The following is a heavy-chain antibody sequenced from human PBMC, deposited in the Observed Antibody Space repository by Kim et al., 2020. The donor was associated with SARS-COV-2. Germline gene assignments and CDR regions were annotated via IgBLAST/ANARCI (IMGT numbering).Heavy chain of an antibody. CDR3: ARYPRGFGQLVGGMDV. CDR2: IYYSGST. V-gene: IGHV4-39*01. Sequence: SETLSLTCTVSGGSISSSSYYWGRIRQPPGKGLEWIGSIYYSGSTYYNPSLKSRVTISVDTSKNQFSLKLSSVTAADTAVYYCARYPRGFGQLVGGMDVWGQGTTVTVSS. D-gene: IGHD6-13*01. CDR1: GGSISSSSYY. J-gene: IGHJ6*02.